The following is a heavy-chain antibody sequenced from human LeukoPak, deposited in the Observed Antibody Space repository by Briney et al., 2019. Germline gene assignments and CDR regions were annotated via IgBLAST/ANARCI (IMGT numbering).Heavy chain of an antibody. J-gene: IGHJ6*02. Sequence: GGSLRLSCAASGFTVSSNYMSWVRKAPGKGLERVSVIYSGGNTYYADSVKGRFTISRDNSKNTLYLQMNSLRAEDTAVYYCARASSDLENYYYYGMDVWGQGTTVTVSS. CDR1: GFTVSSNY. D-gene: IGHD1-1*01. V-gene: IGHV3-53*01. CDR3: ARASSDLENYYYYGMDV. CDR2: IYSGGNT.